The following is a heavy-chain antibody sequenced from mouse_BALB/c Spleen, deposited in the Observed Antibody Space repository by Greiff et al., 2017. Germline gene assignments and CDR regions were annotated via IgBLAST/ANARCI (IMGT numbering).Heavy chain of an antibody. CDR1: GFTFTDYY. CDR2: IRNKANGYTT. Sequence: EVKLVESGGGLVQPGGSLRLSFATSGFTFTDYYMSWVRQPPGKALEWLGFIRNKANGYTTEYSASVKGRFTISRDNSQSILYLQMNTLRAEDSATYYCARDKVIYYGYDGYWYFDVWGAGTTVTVSS. CDR3: ARDKVIYYGYDGYWYFDV. J-gene: IGHJ1*01. V-gene: IGHV7-3*02. D-gene: IGHD2-2*01.